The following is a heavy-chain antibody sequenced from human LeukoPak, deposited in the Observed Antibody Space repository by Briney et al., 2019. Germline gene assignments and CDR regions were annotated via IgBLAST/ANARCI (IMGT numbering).Heavy chain of an antibody. Sequence: GGSLRLSCAASGFTFSSYSMNWVRQAPGKGLEWVSSISSSSSYIYYADSVKGRFTISRDNAKNSLYLQMNSLRAEDTAVYYCAKDLKGGYYDSSGYYLFDYWGQGTLVTVSS. CDR1: GFTFSSYS. V-gene: IGHV3-21*04. CDR2: ISSSSSYI. J-gene: IGHJ4*02. D-gene: IGHD3-22*01. CDR3: AKDLKGGYYDSSGYYLFDY.